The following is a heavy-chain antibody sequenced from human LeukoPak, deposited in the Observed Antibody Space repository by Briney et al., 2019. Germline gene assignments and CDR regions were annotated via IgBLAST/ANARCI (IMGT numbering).Heavy chain of an antibody. Sequence: GGSLRLSCAASGFTFSSYWMSWVRQAPGKGLEWVANIKQDGSEKYYVDSVKGRFTISRDNAKNSLYLQMNSLRAEDTAVYYCAMDCSSTSCYQPFDSWGPGTLVTVSS. J-gene: IGHJ4*02. CDR1: GFTFSSYW. D-gene: IGHD2-2*01. V-gene: IGHV3-7*04. CDR2: IKQDGSEK. CDR3: AMDCSSTSCYQPFDS.